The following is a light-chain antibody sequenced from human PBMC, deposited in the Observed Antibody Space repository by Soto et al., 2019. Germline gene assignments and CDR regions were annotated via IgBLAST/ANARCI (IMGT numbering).Light chain of an antibody. Sequence: QSVLTQPPSASGSPGQSVTISCTVTSNDVGYYDYVSWYQQYPGKAPKLMIYEVNKRPSGVPDRFSGSKSGNTAFLTVSGLRAEDEAEYHCSSYAGGNNFVFGSGTKVTVL. V-gene: IGLV2-8*01. CDR1: SNDVGYYDY. CDR3: SSYAGGNNFV. J-gene: IGLJ1*01. CDR2: EVN.